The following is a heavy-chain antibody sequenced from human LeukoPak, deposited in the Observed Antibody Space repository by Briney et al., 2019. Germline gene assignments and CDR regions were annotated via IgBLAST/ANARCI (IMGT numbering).Heavy chain of an antibody. D-gene: IGHD6-19*01. CDR1: GGSISSGSYY. CDR3: ARDRGEYSSGWTGHYYYYYMDV. V-gene: IGHV4-61*02. CDR2: IYTSGST. Sequence: SETLSLTCTVSGGSISSGSYYWSWIRQPAGKGLEWIGRIYTSGSTNYNPSLKSRVTISVDTSKNQFSLKLSSVTAADTAVYYCARDRGEYSSGWTGHYYYYYMDVWGKGTTVTISS. J-gene: IGHJ6*03.